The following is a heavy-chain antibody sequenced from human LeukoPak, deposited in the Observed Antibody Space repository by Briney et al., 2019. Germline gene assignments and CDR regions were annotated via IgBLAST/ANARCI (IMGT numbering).Heavy chain of an antibody. CDR3: ARDSGWYGYYYYYYMDV. CDR1: GGSISSSS. D-gene: IGHD6-19*01. V-gene: IGHV3-21*01. CDR2: ISSSSSYI. Sequence: LSLTCTVSGGSISSSSYYWGWIRQPPGKGLEWVSSISSSSSYIYYADSVKGRFTISRDNAKNSLYLQMNSLRAEDTAVYYCARDSGWYGYYYYYYMDVWGKGTTVTVSS. J-gene: IGHJ6*03.